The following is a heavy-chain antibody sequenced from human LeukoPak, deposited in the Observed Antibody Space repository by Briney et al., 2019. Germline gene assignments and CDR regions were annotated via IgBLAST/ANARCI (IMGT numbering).Heavy chain of an antibody. CDR1: GGSISSSSYY. D-gene: IGHD3-10*01. CDR2: IYYSGST. CDR3: ARHSGVRGVVDY. V-gene: IGHV4-39*01. J-gene: IGHJ4*02. Sequence: SETLSLTCTVSGGSISSSSYYWGWIRQPPGKGLEWIGSIYYSGSTYYNPSLKSRVTISVDTSKNQFSLKLSSVTAADTAVYYWARHSGVRGVVDYWGQGTLVTVSS.